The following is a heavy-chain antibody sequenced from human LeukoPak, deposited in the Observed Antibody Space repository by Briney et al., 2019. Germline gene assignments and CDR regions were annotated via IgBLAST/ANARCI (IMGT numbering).Heavy chain of an antibody. CDR2: INPSGGST. J-gene: IGHJ4*02. V-gene: IGHV1-46*01. CDR3: ARAPYYYDSSGYYDY. D-gene: IGHD3-22*01. CDR1: GYTFTSYY. Sequence: ASVKVSCKASGYTFTSYYMYWVRQAPGQGLEWMGIINPSGGSTGYAQKFQGRVTMTRDTSTSTVYMELSSLRSEDTAVYYCARAPYYYDSSGYYDYWGQGTLVTVSS.